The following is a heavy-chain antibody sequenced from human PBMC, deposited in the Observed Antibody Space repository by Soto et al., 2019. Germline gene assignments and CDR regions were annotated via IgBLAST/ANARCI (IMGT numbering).Heavy chain of an antibody. CDR3: ASGRDSGYSRYFQH. V-gene: IGHV1-18*01. D-gene: IGHD3-22*01. CDR2: ISAYNGNT. CDR1: GYTFTSYG. J-gene: IGHJ1*01. Sequence: QVQLVQSGAEVKKPGASVKVSCKASGYTFTSYGISWVRQAPGQGLEWMGWISAYNGNTNYAQKLQGRVTISRDNSKNTLYLQMNSLRAEDTAVYYCASGRDSGYSRYFQHWGQGTLVTVSS.